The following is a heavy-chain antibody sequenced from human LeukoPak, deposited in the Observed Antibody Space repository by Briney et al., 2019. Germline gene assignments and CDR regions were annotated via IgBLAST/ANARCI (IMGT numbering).Heavy chain of an antibody. CDR3: ARDFYYDSSGYYYRL. Sequence: SVKVSCKASGYTFTGYYMHWVRQAPGQGLEWMGRIIPILGIANYAQKFQGRVTITADKSTSTAYMELSSLRSEDTAVYYCARDFYYDSSGYYYRLWGQGTLVTVSS. CDR1: GYTFTGYY. V-gene: IGHV1-69*04. D-gene: IGHD3-22*01. J-gene: IGHJ4*02. CDR2: IIPILGIA.